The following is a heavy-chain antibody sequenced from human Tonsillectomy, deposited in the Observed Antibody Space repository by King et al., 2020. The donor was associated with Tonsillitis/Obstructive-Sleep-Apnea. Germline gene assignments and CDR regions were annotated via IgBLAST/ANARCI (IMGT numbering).Heavy chain of an antibody. J-gene: IGHJ4*02. CDR1: GFTFSSYG. V-gene: IGHV3-33*01. D-gene: IGHD3-3*01. CDR3: AREMVTIFGVVRTESGFDY. CDR2: IWYVGSNK. Sequence: VQLVESGGGVVQPGRSLRLSCAASGFTFSSYGMHWVRQAPGKGLEWVAVIWYVGSNKYYADSVKGRFTISRDYSKNTLYLQMNSLRAEDTAVYYCAREMVTIFGVVRTESGFDYWGQGTLVTVSS.